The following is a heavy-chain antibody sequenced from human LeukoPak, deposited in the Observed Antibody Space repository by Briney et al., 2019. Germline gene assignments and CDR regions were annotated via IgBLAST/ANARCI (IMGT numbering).Heavy chain of an antibody. CDR2: INQDGSEK. CDR3: ARAVSGSGSGGNYYYYYGMDV. CDR1: GFTFSSYW. J-gene: IGHJ6*02. Sequence: GGSLRLSCEASGFTFSSYWMSWVRQAPGKGLEWVANINQDGSEKYYVDSVKGRFTISRDNAKNSLYLQMNSLRAEDTAVYYCARAVSGSGSGGNYYYYYGMDVWGQGTTVTVSS. V-gene: IGHV3-7*02. D-gene: IGHD3-10*01.